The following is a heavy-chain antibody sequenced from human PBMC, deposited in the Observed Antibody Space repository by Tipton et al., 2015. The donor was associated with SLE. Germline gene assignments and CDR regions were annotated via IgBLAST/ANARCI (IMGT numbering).Heavy chain of an antibody. J-gene: IGHJ4*02. CDR3: TLSGSSWYYFDY. CDR1: GFTFGDYA. CDR2: IRSKAYGGTT. Sequence: RSLRLSCTASGFTFGDYAMSWVRQAPGKGLEWVGFIRSKAYGGTTEYAASVKGRFTISRDDSKSIAYLQMNSLKTEDTAVYYCTLSGSSWYYFDYWGQGTLVTVSS. D-gene: IGHD6-13*01. V-gene: IGHV3-49*04.